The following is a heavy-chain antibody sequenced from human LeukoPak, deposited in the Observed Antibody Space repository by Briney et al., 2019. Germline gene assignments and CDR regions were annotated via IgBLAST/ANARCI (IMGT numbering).Heavy chain of an antibody. CDR2: IGTSSTTI. CDR1: GFTFSSYT. CDR3: AKFAGGGFYFYYLEV. J-gene: IGHJ6*03. Sequence: GGSLRLSCAASGFTFSSYTMNWVRQPPGKGLEWVSNIGTSSTTIYYADSVKGRFTISRDNAKNSLYLQMNSLRADDTAVYYCAKFAGGGFYFYYLEVWGKGTTVNGSS. D-gene: IGHD6-25*01. V-gene: IGHV3-48*01.